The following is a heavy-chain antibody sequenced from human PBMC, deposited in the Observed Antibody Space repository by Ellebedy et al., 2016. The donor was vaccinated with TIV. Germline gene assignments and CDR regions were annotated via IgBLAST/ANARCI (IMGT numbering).Heavy chain of an antibody. J-gene: IGHJ4*02. V-gene: IGHV3-7*03. CDR3: ARDKGDDSGSKFDS. CDR1: GFIFSSYW. Sequence: GGSLRLSCAASGFIFSSYWMSWVRQAPGKGLEWVANIKQDGGETYYVDSLKGRITISRDNAKNSLYLQMNSLRADDTAVYYCARDKGDDSGSKFDSWGQGTLVTVSS. D-gene: IGHD6-19*01. CDR2: IKQDGGET.